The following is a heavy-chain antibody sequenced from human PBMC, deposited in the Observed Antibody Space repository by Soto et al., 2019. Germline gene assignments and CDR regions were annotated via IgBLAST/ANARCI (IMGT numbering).Heavy chain of an antibody. D-gene: IGHD3-22*01. CDR3: NTNYYDSSGYDNWFDP. CDR1: GFTFGDYA. Sequence: GSLRLSCTASGFTFGDYAMSWFRQAPGKGLEWVGFIRSKAYGGTTQYAASVKGRFTISRDDSKSIAYLQMNSLKTEDTAVYYWNTNYYDSSGYDNWFDPWGQGT. V-gene: IGHV3-49*03. J-gene: IGHJ5*02. CDR2: IRSKAYGGTT.